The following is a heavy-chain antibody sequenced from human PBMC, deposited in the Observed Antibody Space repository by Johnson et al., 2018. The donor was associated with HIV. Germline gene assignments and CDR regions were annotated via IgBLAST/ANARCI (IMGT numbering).Heavy chain of an antibody. J-gene: IGHJ3*02. V-gene: IGHV3-66*01. CDR3: AREDQDAFDI. CDR1: GFTFSSYA. CDR2: IYSGGST. Sequence: GGSLRLSCAASGFTFSSYAMSWVRQAPGKGLEWVSVIYSGGSTYYADSVKGRFTISRDNSKNTLYLQMNSLRAEDTAVYYCAREDQDAFDIWGQGTMVTVSS.